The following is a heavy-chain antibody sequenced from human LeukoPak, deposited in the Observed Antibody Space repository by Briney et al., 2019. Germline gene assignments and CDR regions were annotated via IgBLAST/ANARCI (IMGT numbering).Heavy chain of an antibody. V-gene: IGHV4-59*12. CDR1: GGSISSYY. Sequence: SETLSLTCTVSGGSISSYYWSWIRQTPGKGLEWIGYIYYSGSTNFNPSLKSRVTISVDTSKNQFSLKLSSVTAADTAVYYCAREESYYYDSSGYYYWGQGTLVTVSS. CDR3: AREESYYYDSSGYYY. CDR2: IYYSGST. J-gene: IGHJ4*02. D-gene: IGHD3-22*01.